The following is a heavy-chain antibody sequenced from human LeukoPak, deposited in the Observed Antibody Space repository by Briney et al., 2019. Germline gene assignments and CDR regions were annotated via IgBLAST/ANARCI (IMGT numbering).Heavy chain of an antibody. J-gene: IGHJ3*02. D-gene: IGHD2-2*01. CDR2: IRYDGSNK. CDR1: GFIFSSYG. V-gene: IGHV3-30*02. Sequence: GGSLRLSCAASGFIFSSYGMHWVRQAPGKGLEWVAFIRYDGSNKYYADSVKGRLTISRDNSKNTMYLQMNSLRAEDTAVYYCAKHDSSTSRRRRTTIGAFDIWGQGTMVTVSS. CDR3: AKHDSSTSRRRRTTIGAFDI.